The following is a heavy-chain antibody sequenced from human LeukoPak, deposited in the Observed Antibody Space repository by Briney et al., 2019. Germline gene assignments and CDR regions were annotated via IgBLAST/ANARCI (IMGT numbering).Heavy chain of an antibody. V-gene: IGHV4-59*01. D-gene: IGHD6-13*01. J-gene: IGHJ4*02. CDR2: IYYSGST. Sequence: PSETLSLTCTVSNGSISSYYWSWIRQPPGKGLEWIGYIYYSGSTNYNPSLKSRVTISVDTSKNQFSLKLSSVTAADTAVYYCARAAGPLAAPDFWGQGTPVTVSS. CDR1: NGSISSYY. CDR3: ARAAGPLAAPDF.